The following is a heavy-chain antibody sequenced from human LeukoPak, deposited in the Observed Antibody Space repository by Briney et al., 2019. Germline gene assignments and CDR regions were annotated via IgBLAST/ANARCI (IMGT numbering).Heavy chain of an antibody. Sequence: GGSLRLSCAASGFTFSSYALSGVRQAPGKGLEGVSVISGSGGSAYYADSVKGRFTISRDNSKNTLHLQMNSLRAGDTAVYYCAKGRRTIFGVIIISPDFDYWGQGTLVTVSS. V-gene: IGHV3-23*01. J-gene: IGHJ4*02. CDR1: GFTFSSYA. CDR2: ISGSGGSA. CDR3: AKGRRTIFGVIIISPDFDY. D-gene: IGHD3-3*01.